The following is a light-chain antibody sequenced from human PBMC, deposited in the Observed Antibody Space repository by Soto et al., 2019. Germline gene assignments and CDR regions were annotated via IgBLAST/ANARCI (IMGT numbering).Light chain of an antibody. J-gene: IGLJ1*01. CDR2: EVS. CDR1: SSDVGGYNY. Sequence: QSALTQPPSASGSPGQSVTISCTGTSSDVGGYNYVSWYQQHPGKAPKLMIYEVSKRPSGVPDRFSGSKSGNTASLTVSGLQAEDEADYYCSSYPSSSTLVFGTGTKVTVL. V-gene: IGLV2-8*01. CDR3: SSYPSSSTLV.